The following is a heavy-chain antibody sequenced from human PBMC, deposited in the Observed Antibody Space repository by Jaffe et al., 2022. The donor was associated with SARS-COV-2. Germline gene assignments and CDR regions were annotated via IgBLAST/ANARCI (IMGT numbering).Heavy chain of an antibody. Sequence: EVQVVESGGALVQPGRSLSLSCLTSGFTFGDYPINWVRQVPGKGLEWVGLIRNKDFSWTTEYAASVKGRFTISRDNSEGIAYLHMVSLKTEDTAVYYCTRSLTLPGAKYWFDFWGQGTLVTVS. CDR3: TRSLTLPGAKYWFDF. D-gene: IGHD3-9*01. J-gene: IGHJ4*02. CDR2: IRNKDFSWTT. CDR1: GFTFGDYP. V-gene: IGHV3-49*04.